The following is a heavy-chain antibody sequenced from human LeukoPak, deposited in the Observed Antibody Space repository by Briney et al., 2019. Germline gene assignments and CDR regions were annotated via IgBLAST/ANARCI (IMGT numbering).Heavy chain of an antibody. CDR2: IDSSSNYI. CDR3: ARRPGDYGAFDI. D-gene: IGHD4-17*01. V-gene: IGHV3-21*01. Sequence: SGGSLRLSCAASRFTFSSYTMNWVRQAPGKGLEWVSSIDSSSNYIYYADSVKGRFTISRDNAKNSLYLQMNSLRAEDTAVYYCARRPGDYGAFDIWGQGTMVTVSS. J-gene: IGHJ3*02. CDR1: RFTFSSYT.